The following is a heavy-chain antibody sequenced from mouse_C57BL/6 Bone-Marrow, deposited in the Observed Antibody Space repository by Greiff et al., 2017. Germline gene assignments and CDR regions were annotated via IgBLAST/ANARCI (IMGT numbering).Heavy chain of an antibody. Sequence: VQLQQPGAELVKPGASVKMSCKASGYTFTSYWITWVKQRPGQGLEWIGDIYPTSGRTNYNEKFKSKAILTVDTSSTTAYMQLSSLTSEDYAVFYCARSGPLGRSFDYWGQGTTLTVSS. CDR3: ARSGPLGRSFDY. D-gene: IGHD4-1*01. CDR2: IYPTSGRT. CDR1: GYTFTSYW. V-gene: IGHV1-55*01. J-gene: IGHJ2*01.